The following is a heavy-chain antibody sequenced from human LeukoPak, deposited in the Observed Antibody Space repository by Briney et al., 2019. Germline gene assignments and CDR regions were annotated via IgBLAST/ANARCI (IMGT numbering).Heavy chain of an antibody. J-gene: IGHJ4*02. CDR2: INWNGGST. D-gene: IGHD2-15*01. CDR1: GFTIDDYG. V-gene: IGHV3-20*04. CDR3: ARGGCSGGSCYYYFDY. Sequence: GGSLRLSCAASGFTIDDYGMSWVRQAPGKGLEWVSGINWNGGSTGYADSVKGRFTNSRDNAKNSLYLQMNSLRAEDTALYYCARGGCSGGSCYYYFDYWGQGTLVTVSS.